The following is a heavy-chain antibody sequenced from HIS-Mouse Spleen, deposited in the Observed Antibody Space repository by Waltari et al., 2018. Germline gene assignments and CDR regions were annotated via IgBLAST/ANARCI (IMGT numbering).Heavy chain of an antibody. V-gene: IGHV4-4*07. D-gene: IGHD3-3*01. CDR1: GGSISSYY. Sequence: QVQLQESGPGLVKPSETLSLTCTVSGGSISSYYCSWIRQPAGNGLEWIGRIYTSGSTNYNPSLKSRVTMSVDTSKNQFSLKLSSVTAADTAVYYCARDFHDFWSGYYGGDKKHDAFDIWGQGTMVTVSS. CDR3: ARDFHDFWSGYYGGDKKHDAFDI. CDR2: IYTSGST. J-gene: IGHJ3*02.